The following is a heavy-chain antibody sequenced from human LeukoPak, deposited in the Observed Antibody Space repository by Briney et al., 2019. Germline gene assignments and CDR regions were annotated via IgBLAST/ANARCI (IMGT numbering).Heavy chain of an antibody. V-gene: IGHV3-48*03. CDR1: EFIFSSYE. Sequence: GGSLRLSCVASEFIFSSYEMNWVRQAPGKGLEWPSYISTSGSTIYYADSVKGRFTISRDNAKNSLYLQMNSLRAEDTAVYYCATSRGSWPDYFDYWGQGTLVTVSS. J-gene: IGHJ4*02. CDR3: ATSRGSWPDYFDY. D-gene: IGHD6-13*01. CDR2: ISTSGSTI.